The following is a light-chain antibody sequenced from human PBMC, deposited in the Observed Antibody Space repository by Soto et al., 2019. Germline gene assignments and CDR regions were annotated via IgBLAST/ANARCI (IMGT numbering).Light chain of an antibody. CDR3: QQYYSTPPT. J-gene: IGKJ3*01. CDR1: QSVLYSSNNKSC. CDR2: WAS. Sequence: DIVMTQSPDSLAVSLGERATINCKSSQSVLYSSNNKSCLPWYQHKPGQPPNLLIYWASTRESGVPDRFSGSGSGTDFTLTISSLQAEDVAVYYCQQYYSTPPTFGPGTKVDIK. V-gene: IGKV4-1*01.